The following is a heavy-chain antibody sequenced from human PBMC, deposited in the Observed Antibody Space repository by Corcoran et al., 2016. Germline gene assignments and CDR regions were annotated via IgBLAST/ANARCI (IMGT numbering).Heavy chain of an antibody. Sequence: QVQLVQSGAEVKKPGASVKVSCKASGYTFTNYAIHWVRQAPGQRLEWMGWITGGNGNTKYSQNFQGRVTFTRETSATTAYMELNSLTSEDTALYYCARDGGANILSVWGQGTLVTVSS. J-gene: IGHJ4*02. CDR3: ARDGGANILSV. D-gene: IGHD2-21*01. V-gene: IGHV1-3*01. CDR2: ITGGNGNT. CDR1: GYTFTNYA.